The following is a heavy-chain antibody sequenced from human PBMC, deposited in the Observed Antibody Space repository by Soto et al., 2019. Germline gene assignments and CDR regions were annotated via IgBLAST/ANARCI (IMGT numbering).Heavy chain of an antibody. V-gene: IGHV3-21*01. CDR1: GFTFSSYS. CDR2: ISSSSSYI. CDR3: ARDLDSYYDSGNYGMDV. D-gene: IGHD3-22*01. Sequence: GGSLRLFCAASGFTFSSYSMNWVRQAPGKGLEWVSSISSSSSYIYYADSVKGRFTISRDNAKNSLYLQMNSLRAEDTAVYYCARDLDSYYDSGNYGMDVWGQGTTVTVSS. J-gene: IGHJ6*02.